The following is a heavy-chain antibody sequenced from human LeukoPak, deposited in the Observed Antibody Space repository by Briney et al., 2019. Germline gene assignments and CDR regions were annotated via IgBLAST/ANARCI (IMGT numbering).Heavy chain of an antibody. CDR2: IYYSGST. V-gene: IGHV4-59*08. CDR3: ARGSGYDFEHY. CDR1: GGSVSNYY. J-gene: IGHJ4*02. Sequence: SETLSLTCSVSGGSVSNYYWSWIRQPPGKGLEWIGYIYYSGSTNYNPSLKGRVTISVDTSKNQFSLKLSSVTAADTAVYYCARGSGYDFEHYWGQGTLVTVSS. D-gene: IGHD5-12*01.